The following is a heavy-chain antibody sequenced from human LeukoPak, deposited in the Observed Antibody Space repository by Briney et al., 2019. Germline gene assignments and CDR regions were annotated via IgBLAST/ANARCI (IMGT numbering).Heavy chain of an antibody. CDR3: ARVCCYYDSGSSPNWLDP. J-gene: IGHJ5*02. V-gene: IGHV4-38-2*02. CDR2: ICHSGNT. D-gene: IGHD3-10*01. Sequence: PSETLSLTCSVSGFSISSTYCWGWVRQPPGQGLEWIGNICHSGNTYYNPSLKSRVSMSLDMSKDQLSLKLISVSAADTAVYYCARVCCYYDSGSSPNWLDPWGQGTLVTVSS. CDR1: GFSISSTYC.